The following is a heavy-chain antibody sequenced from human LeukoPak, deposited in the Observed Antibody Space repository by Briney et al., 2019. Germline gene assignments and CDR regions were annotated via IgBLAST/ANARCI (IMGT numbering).Heavy chain of an antibody. V-gene: IGHV3-11*04. Sequence: GGSLTLSCAASGFPFSVFYMNWVRQAPGKGLEWVSYISGSGSTIYYADSVKGRFTISRDDAKNSLYLQMNSLRAEDTAVYYCARDLERRGSTTVDYWGQGTLVTVSS. CDR3: ARDLERRGSTTVDY. J-gene: IGHJ4*02. CDR2: ISGSGSTI. D-gene: IGHD2-2*01. CDR1: GFPFSVFY.